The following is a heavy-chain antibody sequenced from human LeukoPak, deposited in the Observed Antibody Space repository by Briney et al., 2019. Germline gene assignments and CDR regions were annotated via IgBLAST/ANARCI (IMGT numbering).Heavy chain of an antibody. Sequence: TASETLSLTCTVSGGSISSYYWSWIRQPPGKELEWIGYIYYSGSTNYNPSLKSRVTISVDTSKNQFSLKLSSVTAADTAVYYCARDGGYSYGYPYYFDYWGQGTLVTVSS. CDR1: GGSISSYY. CDR2: IYYSGST. CDR3: ARDGGYSYGYPYYFDY. J-gene: IGHJ4*02. V-gene: IGHV4-59*01. D-gene: IGHD5-18*01.